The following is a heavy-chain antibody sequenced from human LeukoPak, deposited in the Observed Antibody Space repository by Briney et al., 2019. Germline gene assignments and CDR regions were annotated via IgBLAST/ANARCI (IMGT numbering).Heavy chain of an antibody. CDR2: INHSGST. Sequence: SETLSLTCAVYRGSFSGYYWSWIRQPPGKGLEWIGEINHSGSTNYNPSLKSRVTISVDTSKNQFSLKLSSVTAADTAVYYCARVGTFGLFDPWGQGTLVTVSS. J-gene: IGHJ5*02. CDR3: ARVGTFGLFDP. D-gene: IGHD3-10*01. V-gene: IGHV4-34*01. CDR1: RGSFSGYY.